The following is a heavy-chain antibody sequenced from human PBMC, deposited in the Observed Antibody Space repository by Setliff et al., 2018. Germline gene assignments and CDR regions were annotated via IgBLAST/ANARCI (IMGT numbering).Heavy chain of an antibody. Sequence: PGGSLRLSCAASTFSFSSYWMSWVRQAPGKGLEWVANIKQDGSEKYYVDSVKGRFTISRDNAKNSLYLQVNSLRAEDSAVYYCVRDWYFYDTSGYFKGAPFDYWGQGTPVTVPQ. CDR3: VRDWYFYDTSGYFKGAPFDY. D-gene: IGHD3-22*01. CDR2: IKQDGSEK. CDR1: TFSFSSYW. J-gene: IGHJ4*02. V-gene: IGHV3-7*03.